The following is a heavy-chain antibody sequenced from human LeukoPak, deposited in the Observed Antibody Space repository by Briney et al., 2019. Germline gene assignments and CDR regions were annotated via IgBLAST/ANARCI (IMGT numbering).Heavy chain of an antibody. CDR3: AREILVISYYYYYYMDV. Sequence: GGSLRLSCAASGFTFSNYWMSWVRQAPGKGLEWVANIKQDGSEKYYVDSVKGRFTISRDNAKNSLYLQMNSLRAEDTAVYYCAREILVISYYYYYYMDVWGKGTTVTVSS. J-gene: IGHJ6*03. CDR1: GFTFSNYW. CDR2: IKQDGSEK. D-gene: IGHD3-22*01. V-gene: IGHV3-7*01.